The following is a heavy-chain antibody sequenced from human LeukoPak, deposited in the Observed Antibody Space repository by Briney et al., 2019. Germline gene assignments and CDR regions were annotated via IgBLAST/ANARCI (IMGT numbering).Heavy chain of an antibody. CDR3: AKQGGSYSGSLDY. Sequence: PGGSLRLSCAASGFTFSSYGMSWVRQAPGKGLEWVSAISGSGDNTYYADSVKGLFTISRDNSKNTLYLQMNSLRAEDTALYYCAKQGGSYSGSLDYWGQGTLVTVSS. CDR1: GFTFSSYG. CDR2: ISGSGDNT. J-gene: IGHJ4*02. V-gene: IGHV3-23*01. D-gene: IGHD1-26*01.